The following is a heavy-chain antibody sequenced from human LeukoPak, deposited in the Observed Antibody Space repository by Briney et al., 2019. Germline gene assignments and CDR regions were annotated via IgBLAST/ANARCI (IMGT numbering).Heavy chain of an antibody. Sequence: GGSLRLSCAASGFTFDDYGMSWVRQAPGKWLELVSGINWNGGSTGYADSVKGRFTISRDNDKNSLYLQMNSLRAEDTALYHCARNILTGYYYYYYGMDVWGQGTTVTVSS. J-gene: IGHJ6*02. CDR2: INWNGGST. CDR3: ARNILTGYYYYYYGMDV. D-gene: IGHD3-9*01. V-gene: IGHV3-20*01. CDR1: GFTFDDYG.